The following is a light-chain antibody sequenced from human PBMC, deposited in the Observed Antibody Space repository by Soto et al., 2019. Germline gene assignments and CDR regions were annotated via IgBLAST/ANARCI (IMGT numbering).Light chain of an antibody. CDR2: GAS. CDR3: QQYDNWPPIT. J-gene: IGKJ5*01. CDR1: QSVSSN. Sequence: EVAMTQSPATLSASPGEGATLACRASQSVSSNLAWYQQKPGQAPRLLIYGASNRAPGTPGRFSGSGSGTEFTLSISSLQSEDAAIYYCQQYDNWPPITFGQGTRLEIK. V-gene: IGKV3-15*01.